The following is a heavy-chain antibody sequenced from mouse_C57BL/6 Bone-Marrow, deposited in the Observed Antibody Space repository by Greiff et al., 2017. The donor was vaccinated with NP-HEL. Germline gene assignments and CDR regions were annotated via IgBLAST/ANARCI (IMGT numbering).Heavy chain of an antibody. Sequence: EVQLQQSGPVLVKPGASVKMSCKASGYTFTDYYMNWVKQSHGKSLEWIGVINPYNGGTSYNQKFKGKATLTVDKSSSTAYMELNSLTSEDSAVYYCARCCYYGSSLDYWGQGTTLTVSS. CDR3: ARCCYYGSSLDY. CDR1: GYTFTDYY. D-gene: IGHD1-1*01. CDR2: INPYNGGT. V-gene: IGHV1-19*01. J-gene: IGHJ2*01.